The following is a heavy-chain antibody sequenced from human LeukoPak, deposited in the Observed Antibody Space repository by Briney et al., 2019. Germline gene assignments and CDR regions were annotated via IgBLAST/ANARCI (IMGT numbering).Heavy chain of an antibody. CDR2: IGTSSSYT. Sequence: GGSLRLSCAASGFTFSDYYMSWVRQAPGKGLEWISYIGTSSSYTNYADSVKGRFTISRDSAKNSLYLRMNSLRAEDTAVYYCARGFQTFDPWGQGTLVTVSS. J-gene: IGHJ5*02. V-gene: IGHV3-11*06. CDR3: ARGFQTFDP. CDR1: GFTFSDYY.